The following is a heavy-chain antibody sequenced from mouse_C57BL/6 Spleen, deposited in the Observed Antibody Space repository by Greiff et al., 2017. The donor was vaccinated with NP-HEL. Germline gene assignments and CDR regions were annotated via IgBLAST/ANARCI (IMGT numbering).Heavy chain of an antibody. CDR1: GYTFTSYW. J-gene: IGHJ4*01. V-gene: IGHV1-55*01. CDR3: ARRDGSHAMDY. D-gene: IGHD2-3*01. Sequence: QVHVKQPGAELVKPGASVKMSCKASGYTFTSYWITWVKQRPGQGLEWIGDIYPGSGSTNYNEKFKSKATLTVDTSSSTAYMQLSSLTSEDSAVYYCARRDGSHAMDYWGQGTSVTVSS. CDR2: IYPGSGST.